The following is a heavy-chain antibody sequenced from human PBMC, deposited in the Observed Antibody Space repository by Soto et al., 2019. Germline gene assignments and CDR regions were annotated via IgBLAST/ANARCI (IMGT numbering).Heavy chain of an antibody. Sequence: SENLSLTCAVYGGSFSGYYWSWIRQPPGKGLEWIGEINHSGSTNYNPSLKSRVTISVDTSKNQFSLKLSSVTAADTAVYYCARDTLRIAAAGRLTYYYYGMDVWGQGTTVTVS. CDR3: ARDTLRIAAAGRLTYYYYGMDV. J-gene: IGHJ6*02. D-gene: IGHD6-13*01. CDR1: GGSFSGYY. V-gene: IGHV4-34*01. CDR2: INHSGST.